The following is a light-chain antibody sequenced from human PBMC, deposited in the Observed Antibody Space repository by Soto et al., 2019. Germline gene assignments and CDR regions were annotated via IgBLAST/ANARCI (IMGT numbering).Light chain of an antibody. V-gene: IGKV1-5*01. CDR1: QSISSW. Sequence: DIQMTQSPSTLSASVGDRVTITCRASQSISSWLAWYQQKPGKAPKLLIYDASSLESGVPSRFSGSGSGTEFTPPISSLQPYDFATYYCQKFYCYSRTFRPGTKVEIK. CDR2: DAS. J-gene: IGKJ1*01. CDR3: QKFYCYSRT.